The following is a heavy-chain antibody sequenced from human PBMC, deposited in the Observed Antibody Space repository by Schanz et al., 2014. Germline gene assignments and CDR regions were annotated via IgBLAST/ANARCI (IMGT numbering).Heavy chain of an antibody. CDR2: IKQDGSEK. V-gene: IGHV3-7*01. CDR3: ARGVRIDY. Sequence: VQLVDSGGGLVQPGGSLRLSCAASGFSFRKSAMSWVRQAPGKGLEWVANIKQDGSEKYYVDSVKGRFTISRDNAKNSLYLQMNSLTAEDTAVYYCARGVRIDYWGQGTLVTVSA. J-gene: IGHJ4*02. CDR1: GFSFRKSA. D-gene: IGHD3-3*01.